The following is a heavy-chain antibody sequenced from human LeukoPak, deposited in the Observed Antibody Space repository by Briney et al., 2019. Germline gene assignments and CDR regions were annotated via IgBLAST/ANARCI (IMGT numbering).Heavy chain of an antibody. Sequence: SETLSLTCGVSGGSVPSTNWWTWIRQPPGKGLEWIGEVHLDGRTNFNPSLKSRLTMSVDLSENPVSLKLTSVTAADTAVYYCAREGGFYRPLDYSGQGTLVTVSS. CDR2: VHLDGRT. J-gene: IGHJ4*02. CDR1: GGSVPSTNW. D-gene: IGHD6-25*01. V-gene: IGHV4-4*02. CDR3: AREGGFYRPLDY.